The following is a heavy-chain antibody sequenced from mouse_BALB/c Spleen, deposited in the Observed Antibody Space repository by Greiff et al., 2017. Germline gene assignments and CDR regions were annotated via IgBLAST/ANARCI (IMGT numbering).Heavy chain of an antibody. CDR2: IYPGDGDT. Sequence: QVQLKQSGAELVRPGSSVKISCKASGYAFSSYWMNWVKQRPGQGLEWIGQIYPGDGDTNYNGKFKGKATLTADKSSSTAYMQLSSLTSEDSAVYFCARGGGNYEFDYWGQGTTLTVSS. CDR3: ARGGGNYEFDY. J-gene: IGHJ2*01. V-gene: IGHV1-80*01. D-gene: IGHD2-1*01. CDR1: GYAFSSYW.